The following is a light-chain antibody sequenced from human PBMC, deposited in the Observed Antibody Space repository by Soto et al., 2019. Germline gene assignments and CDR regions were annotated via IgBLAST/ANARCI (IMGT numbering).Light chain of an antibody. CDR1: SSDVGGYNY. CDR3: SSFTISRNTVI. V-gene: IGLV2-14*01. CDR2: EVS. Sequence: QSALTQPASMSGSPGQSITISCTGTSSDVGGYNYVSWYQRHPGKAPKLMIYEVSNRPSGVSNRFSGSKSGNTASLTISGLQAEDEADYYCSSFTISRNTVIFGGGTKLTVL. J-gene: IGLJ2*01.